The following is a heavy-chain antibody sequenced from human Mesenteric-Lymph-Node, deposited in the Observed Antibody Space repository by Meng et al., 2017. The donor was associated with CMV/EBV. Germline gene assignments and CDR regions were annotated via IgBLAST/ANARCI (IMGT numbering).Heavy chain of an antibody. Sequence: GESLKISCAASGFTFSDYYMSWIRQAPGKGLEWVSVIYSGGSSTYYADSVKGRFTISRDNSKNTLYLQMNSLRAEDTAVYYCAKGRVLSPFDYWGQGTLVTVSS. V-gene: IGHV3-23*03. CDR2: IYSGGSST. D-gene: IGHD3-16*01. J-gene: IGHJ4*02. CDR1: GFTFSDYY. CDR3: AKGRVLSPFDY.